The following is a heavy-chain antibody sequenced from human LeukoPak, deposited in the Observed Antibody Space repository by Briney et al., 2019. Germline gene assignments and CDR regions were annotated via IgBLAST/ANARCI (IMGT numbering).Heavy chain of an antibody. Sequence: GGSLRLSCAASGFTVSSNYMSWVRQAPGKGLEWASVIYSGGSTYYADSVKGRFTISRDNSKNTLYLQMNSLRAEDTAVYYCARDQYSGTSTLIDYWGQGTLVTVSS. CDR2: IYSGGST. CDR3: ARDQYSGTSTLIDY. J-gene: IGHJ4*02. V-gene: IGHV3-66*01. D-gene: IGHD5-12*01. CDR1: GFTVSSNY.